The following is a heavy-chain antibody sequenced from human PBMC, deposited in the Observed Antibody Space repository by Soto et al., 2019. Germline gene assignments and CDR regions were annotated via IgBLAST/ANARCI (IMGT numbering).Heavy chain of an antibody. V-gene: IGHV3-72*01. J-gene: IGHJ4*02. D-gene: IGHD3-9*01. Sequence: QAPGKGLEWVGRSRDKAQGYSTAYAESVKGRFTVSRDNARNSQYLQMNSLRDEDTAVYYCAREDILGVRSFDYWGQGTLVTVSS. CDR3: AREDILGVRSFDY. CDR2: SRDKAQGYST.